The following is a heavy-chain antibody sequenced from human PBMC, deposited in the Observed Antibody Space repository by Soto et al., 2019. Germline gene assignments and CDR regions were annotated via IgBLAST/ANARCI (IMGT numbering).Heavy chain of an antibody. J-gene: IGHJ6*03. CDR2: ISNGAGRT. V-gene: IGHV3-23*01. D-gene: IGHD3-16*01. CDR1: GFTFSAYP. CDR3: ATAAARFVDYYYYLDV. Sequence: EGQLLESGGGLVQPGGSLRLSCAASGFTFSAYPMIWVRQAPGKGLEWVSTISNGAGRTFYADSVKGRFTVSRDNSTNTLYLQMNSQRAEVTAVYYCATAAARFVDYYYYLDVWGKGTTVTVSS.